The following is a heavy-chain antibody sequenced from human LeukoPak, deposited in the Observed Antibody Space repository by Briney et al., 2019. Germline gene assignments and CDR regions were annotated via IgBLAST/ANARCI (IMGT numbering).Heavy chain of an antibody. Sequence: SETLSLTCTVSGGSISSCYWSWIRQPPGKGLEWIGYIYYSGSTNYTPSLKSRVTISVDTSKNQFSLKLSSVTAADTAVYYCARDRMVYCSGGSCYRYDAFDIWGQGTMVTVSS. CDR2: IYYSGST. V-gene: IGHV4-59*01. J-gene: IGHJ3*02. CDR3: ARDRMVYCSGGSCYRYDAFDI. D-gene: IGHD2-15*01. CDR1: GGSISSCY.